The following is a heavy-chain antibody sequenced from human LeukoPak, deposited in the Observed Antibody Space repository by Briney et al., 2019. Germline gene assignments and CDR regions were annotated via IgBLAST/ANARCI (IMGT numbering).Heavy chain of an antibody. Sequence: SETLSLTCAVYGGSFSGYYWSWIRQPPGKGLEWIGEINHSESTNYNPSLKSRVTISVDTSKNQFSLKLSSVTAADTAVYYCARSRPYRSSPGIAVAKGPIDYWGQGTLVTVSS. CDR3: ARSRPYRSSPGIAVAKGPIDY. D-gene: IGHD6-19*01. J-gene: IGHJ4*02. V-gene: IGHV4-34*01. CDR1: GGSFSGYY. CDR2: INHSEST.